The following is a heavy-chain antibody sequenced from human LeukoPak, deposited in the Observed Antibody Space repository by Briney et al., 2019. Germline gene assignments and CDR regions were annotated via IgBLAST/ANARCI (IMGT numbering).Heavy chain of an antibody. Sequence: ASVKVSCKASGYTFTSYGITWVRQAPGQGLEWMGWISAYNGNTDSAQKLQGRVTMTTDTSTSTAYMELRRLRSDDTAVYYCARTIYGSGTYSLDYWGQGTLVTVSS. D-gene: IGHD3-10*01. V-gene: IGHV1-18*01. CDR1: GYTFTSYG. CDR2: ISAYNGNT. CDR3: ARTIYGSGTYSLDY. J-gene: IGHJ4*02.